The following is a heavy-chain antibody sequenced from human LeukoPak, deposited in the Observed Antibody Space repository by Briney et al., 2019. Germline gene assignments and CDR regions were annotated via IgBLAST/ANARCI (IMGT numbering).Heavy chain of an antibody. Sequence: GASVKVSCKVSGYTFSSYGISWVRQAPGQGLEWMGWISAYNGNTNYAQKFQGRVTMTRDTSISTAYMELSSLRSEDTAVYYCAKGAGFAEPLPEYWGQGTLLTVSS. CDR3: AKGAGFAEPLPEY. V-gene: IGHV1-18*01. D-gene: IGHD1-14*01. CDR1: GYTFSSYG. J-gene: IGHJ4*02. CDR2: ISAYNGNT.